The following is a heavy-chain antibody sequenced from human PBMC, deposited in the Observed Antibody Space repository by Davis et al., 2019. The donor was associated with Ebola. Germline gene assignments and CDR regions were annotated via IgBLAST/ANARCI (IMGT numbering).Heavy chain of an antibody. Sequence: PGGSLRLSCKDSENSFSTYWIGWVRQMPGKGLEWMGLIYTGDSDTSYSPSFRGQVTISADRSTRTAYLQWGSLKASDTAMDYCASPRRTITGMDDGFDLWGQGTMVTVSS. CDR1: ENSFSTYW. CDR3: ASPRRTITGMDDGFDL. J-gene: IGHJ3*01. CDR2: IYTGDSDT. V-gene: IGHV5-51*01. D-gene: IGHD1-20*01.